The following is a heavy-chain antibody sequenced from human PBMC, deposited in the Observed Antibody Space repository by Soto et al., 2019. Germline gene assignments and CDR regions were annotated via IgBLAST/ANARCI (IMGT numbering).Heavy chain of an antibody. J-gene: IGHJ5*02. CDR2: IYYSGST. Sequence: QVQLQESGPGLVKPSQTLSLTCTVSGGSISSGGYYWSWIRQHPGKGLEWIGYIYYSGSTYYNPSLKSRVTTSVDTSKNQFSLKLSSVTAADTAVYYCARVRTVTTFNWFDPWGQGTLVTVSS. V-gene: IGHV4-31*03. CDR3: ARVRTVTTFNWFDP. CDR1: GGSISSGGYY. D-gene: IGHD4-4*01.